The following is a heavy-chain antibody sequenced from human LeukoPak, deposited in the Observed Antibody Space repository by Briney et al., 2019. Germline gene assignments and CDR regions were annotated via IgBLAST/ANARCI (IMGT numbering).Heavy chain of an antibody. J-gene: IGHJ4*02. CDR1: GGSISSYY. D-gene: IGHD3-22*01. Sequence: PSETLSLTCTVPGGSISSYYWSWIRQPPGKGLEWIGYIYYSGSTNYNPSLKSRVTISVDTSKNQFSLKLSSVTAADTAVYYCACGGSDRSGYYRPHYFDYWGQGTLATVSS. V-gene: IGHV4-59*08. CDR3: ACGGSDRSGYYRPHYFDY. CDR2: IYYSGST.